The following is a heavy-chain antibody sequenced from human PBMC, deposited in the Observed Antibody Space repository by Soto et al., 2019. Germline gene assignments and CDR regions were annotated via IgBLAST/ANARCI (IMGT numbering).Heavy chain of an antibody. CDR2: TGSGTGPG. D-gene: IGHD2-15*01. CDR3: ARRHSGGFFRLFDS. J-gene: IGHJ4*02. Sequence: ASVKVSCKASGGSLSTNTISWVRQAPGQGLEWMGGTGSGTGPGNHAQKFQGRLTVTADKSTSTVYMELTNLSSEDTAVYYCARRHSGGFFRLFDSWGQGTLVTVSS. CDR1: GGSLSTNT. V-gene: IGHV1-69*06.